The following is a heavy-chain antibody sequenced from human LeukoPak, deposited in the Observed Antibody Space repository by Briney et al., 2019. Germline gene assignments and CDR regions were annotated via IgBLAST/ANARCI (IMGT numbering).Heavy chain of an antibody. CDR1: GYTLTELS. CDR3: ATDLACRSSTSCYDY. J-gene: IGHJ4*02. V-gene: IGHV1-24*01. D-gene: IGHD2-2*01. CDR2: FDPEDGET. Sequence: ASVKVSCTVSGYTLTELSMHWVRQAPGKGLEWMGGFDPEDGETIYAQKFQGRVTMTEDTSTDTAYMELSSLRSEDTAVYYCATDLACRSSTSCYDYWGQGTLVTVSS.